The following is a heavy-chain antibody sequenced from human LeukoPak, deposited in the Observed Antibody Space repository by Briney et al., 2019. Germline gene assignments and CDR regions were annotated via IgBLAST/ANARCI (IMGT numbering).Heavy chain of an antibody. CDR2: INIGGTNT. CDR1: GFTLNDYY. V-gene: IGHV3-11*01. J-gene: IGHJ5*02. Sequence: NPGGSLRLSCAASGFTLNDYYMSWIRQAPGKGLEWLSYINIGGTNTHYADSVKGRFTISRDNAKKSLYLEMNNLRAEDTAVYYCATDGAGFDTWGQGVLVTVSS. CDR3: ATDGAGFDT.